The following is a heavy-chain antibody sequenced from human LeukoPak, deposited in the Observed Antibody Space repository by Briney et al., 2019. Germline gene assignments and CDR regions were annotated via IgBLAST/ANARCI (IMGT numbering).Heavy chain of an antibody. Sequence: SETLSLTCAVSGYSISSGYFWGWIRQPPGKGLEWIGSIYHSGSTYYNPSLKSRVTISLDTSKNQFSLKLSSVTAANTAVYYCARARRAGDDVDYWGQGTLVTVSS. CDR3: ARARRAGDDVDY. D-gene: IGHD7-27*01. J-gene: IGHJ4*02. CDR1: GYSISSGYF. CDR2: IYHSGST. V-gene: IGHV4-38-2*01.